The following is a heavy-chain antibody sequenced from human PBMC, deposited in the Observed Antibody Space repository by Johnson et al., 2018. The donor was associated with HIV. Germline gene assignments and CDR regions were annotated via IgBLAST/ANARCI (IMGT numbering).Heavy chain of an antibody. Sequence: VQLVESGGGLVQPGGSLRLSCAASGFTVSSNYMSWVRQAPGKGLEWVSVIYSGGSTYYADSVKGRFTISSDNSKNTLYLQMNSLRAEDTAVYYCARRDDIRNGAFDIWGQGTMVTVSS. D-gene: IGHD3-22*01. CDR3: ARRDDIRNGAFDI. CDR2: IYSGGST. CDR1: GFTVSSNY. J-gene: IGHJ3*02. V-gene: IGHV3-66*04.